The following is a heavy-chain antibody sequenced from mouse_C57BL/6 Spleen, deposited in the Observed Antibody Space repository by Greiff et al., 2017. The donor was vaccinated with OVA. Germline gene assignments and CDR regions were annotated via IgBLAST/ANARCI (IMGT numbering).Heavy chain of an antibody. J-gene: IGHJ2*01. CDR2: INPSTGGT. CDR3: ARSTRRGLDY. CDR1: GYSFTGYY. Sequence: EVQLQQSGPELVKPGASVKISCKASGYSFTGYYMNWVKQSPEKSLEWIGEINPSTGGTTYNQKFKAKAILTVDKSSSTAYMQLKSLTSEDSAVYYCARSTRRGLDYWGQGTTLTVSS. V-gene: IGHV1-42*01.